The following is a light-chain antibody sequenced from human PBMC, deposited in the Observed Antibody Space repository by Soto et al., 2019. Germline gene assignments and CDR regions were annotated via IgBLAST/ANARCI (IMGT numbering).Light chain of an antibody. CDR1: QSVRSNY. CDR3: QHYGRSAYT. CDR2: GAS. J-gene: IGKJ2*01. V-gene: IGKV3-20*01. Sequence: EIVLTQSPGTLSLSPGERATLSCRASQSVRSNYLAWYQQKPGQAPRLLIYGASSSATGIPDRFSGSGSGRDFTLTISRLEPEDFAVYYCQHYGRSAYTFGQGTTLEIK.